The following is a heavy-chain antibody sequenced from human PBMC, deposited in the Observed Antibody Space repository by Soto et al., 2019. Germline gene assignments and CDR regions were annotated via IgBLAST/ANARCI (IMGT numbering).Heavy chain of an antibody. V-gene: IGHV3-30-3*01. D-gene: IGHD4-4*01. CDR3: AREGLYSNYGWFDP. J-gene: IGHJ5*02. CDR1: GFTFSSYA. CDR2: ISYDGSNK. Sequence: QVQLVESGGGVVQPGRSLRLSCAASGFTFSSYAMHWVRQAPGKGLEWVAVISYDGSNKYYADSVKGRFTISRDNSKNPVYLQVYSLRAADTAVYYCAREGLYSNYGWFDPWGRGTLVTVAS.